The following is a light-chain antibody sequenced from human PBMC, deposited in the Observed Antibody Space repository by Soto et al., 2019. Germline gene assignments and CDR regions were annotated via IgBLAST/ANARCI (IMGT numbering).Light chain of an antibody. J-gene: IGKJ1*01. CDR1: QSVSSN. V-gene: IGKV3-15*01. CDR3: QQYNNFWT. CDR2: GAS. Sequence: EIVMTQSPATLSVSPGETATLSCWASQSVSSNLAWYQQKPGQAPRLLIYGASTRATDIPARFSGSGSGTEFTLTISSLQSEDFAVYYCQQYNNFWTF.